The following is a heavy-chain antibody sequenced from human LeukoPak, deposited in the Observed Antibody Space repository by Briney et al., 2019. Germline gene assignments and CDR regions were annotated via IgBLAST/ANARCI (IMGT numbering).Heavy chain of an antibody. CDR1: GGSISSSNYY. D-gene: IGHD3-9*01. Sequence: PSETLSLTCTVSGGSISSSNYYWGWIRQPPGKGLEWIGSIYYSGTPYYNPSLKSRVTISVDTSKNQFSLKLSSVTAADTAVYYCARDPASLYYDILTGYFDYWGQGTLVTVSS. V-gene: IGHV4-39*02. J-gene: IGHJ4*02. CDR3: ARDPASLYYDILTGYFDY. CDR2: IYYSGTP.